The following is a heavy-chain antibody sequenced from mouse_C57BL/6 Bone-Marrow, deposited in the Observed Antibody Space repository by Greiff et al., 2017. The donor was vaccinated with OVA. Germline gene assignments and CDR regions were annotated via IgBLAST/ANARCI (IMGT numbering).Heavy chain of an antibody. J-gene: IGHJ2*01. CDR1: GYTFTSYW. V-gene: IGHV1-50*01. Sequence: QVQLQQPGAELVKPGASVKLSCKASGYTFTSYWMQWVKQRPGQGLEWIGEIDPSDSYTNYNPKFKGKDTLTVDTSSSTASMPLSSLTSEVSSVYYCAIAFYYGYDPADYWGQGTTLTVSS. CDR2: IDPSDSYT. D-gene: IGHD2-2*01. CDR3: AIAFYYGYDPADY.